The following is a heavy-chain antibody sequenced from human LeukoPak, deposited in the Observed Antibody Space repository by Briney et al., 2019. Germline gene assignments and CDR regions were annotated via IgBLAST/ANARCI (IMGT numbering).Heavy chain of an antibody. D-gene: IGHD3-9*01. V-gene: IGHV4-59*01. CDR1: GGSISSYY. Sequence: PSETLSLTCTVSGGSISSYYWSWIRQPPGKGLEWIGYIYYSGSTNYNPSLKSRVTISVDTSKNQFSLKLSSVTAADTAVYYCARTHYDILTGYFDYWGQGTLVTVSS. CDR2: IYYSGST. J-gene: IGHJ4*02. CDR3: ARTHYDILTGYFDY.